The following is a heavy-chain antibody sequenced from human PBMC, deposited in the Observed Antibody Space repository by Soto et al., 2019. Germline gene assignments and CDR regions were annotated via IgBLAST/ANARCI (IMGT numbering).Heavy chain of an antibody. CDR3: AKVHRKYASSGYYDY. D-gene: IGHD3-22*01. V-gene: IGHV3-23*01. J-gene: IGHJ4*02. Sequence: ALRLSCAASGFTFSSYAMSWVRQAPGKGLEWVSAISGSGGSTYYADSVKGRFTISRDNSKNTLYLQMNSLRAEDTAVYYCAKVHRKYASSGYYDYWGQGTLVTVSS. CDR2: ISGSGGST. CDR1: GFTFSSYA.